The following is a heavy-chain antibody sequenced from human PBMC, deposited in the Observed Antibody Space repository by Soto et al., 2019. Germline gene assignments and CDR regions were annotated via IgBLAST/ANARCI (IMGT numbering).Heavy chain of an antibody. V-gene: IGHV3-23*01. CDR2: MSGTGGST. Sequence: EVQLLESGGGLVQPGRSLRLSCAASGFTFSSYAMNWVRQAPGKGLEWVSAMSGTGGSTYYADSAKGRFTISRDKSKNKMYLQMNSLRVEDTAVFYCAKAGFSSVWSPSYFDYWGQGTLVTVSS. CDR1: GFTFSSYA. J-gene: IGHJ4*02. CDR3: AKAGFSSVWSPSYFDY. D-gene: IGHD6-19*01.